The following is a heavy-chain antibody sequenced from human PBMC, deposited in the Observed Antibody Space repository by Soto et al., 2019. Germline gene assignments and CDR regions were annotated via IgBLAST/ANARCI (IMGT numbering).Heavy chain of an antibody. CDR2: ISYDGSNK. CDR3: AKPKEFDY. CDR1: GFTFSSYG. V-gene: IGHV3-30*18. J-gene: IGHJ4*02. Sequence: PGGSLRLSCAASGFTFSSYGMHWVRQAPGKGLEWVAVISYDGSNKYYADSVKGRFTISRDNSKNTLYLQMTSLRAEDTAVYYCAKPKEFDYWGQGTLVTVSS.